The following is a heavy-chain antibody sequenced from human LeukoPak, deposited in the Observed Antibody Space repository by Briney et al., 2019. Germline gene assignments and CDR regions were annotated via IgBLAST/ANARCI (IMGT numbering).Heavy chain of an antibody. Sequence: SGGSLRLSCAASGFTFSSYAIHWVRQAPGKGLEWVAVISYDGSNKYYADSVKGRFTISRDNSKNTVYLQMNSLRTEDTAVYFCAREGSRLVIHAFDIWGQGTMVTVSS. CDR3: AREGSRLVIHAFDI. CDR2: ISYDGSNK. V-gene: IGHV3-30*04. D-gene: IGHD2-21*01. CDR1: GFTFSSYA. J-gene: IGHJ3*02.